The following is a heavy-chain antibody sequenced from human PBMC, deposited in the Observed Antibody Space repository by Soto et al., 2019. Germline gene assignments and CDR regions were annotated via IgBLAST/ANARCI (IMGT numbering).Heavy chain of an antibody. CDR3: ARGIITGTTGWAFDI. V-gene: IGHV4-31*03. CDR2: IYYSGSP. Sequence: QVQLQESGPGLVKPSQTLSLTCTVSGGSISSGGYYWSWIRQHPGKGLEWIGYIYYSGSPYYTPSLRSRATISVDTSKDQFSLKLSSVTAAATAVYYCARGIITGTTGWAFDIWGQGTMVTVSS. D-gene: IGHD1-20*01. CDR1: GGSISSGGYY. J-gene: IGHJ3*02.